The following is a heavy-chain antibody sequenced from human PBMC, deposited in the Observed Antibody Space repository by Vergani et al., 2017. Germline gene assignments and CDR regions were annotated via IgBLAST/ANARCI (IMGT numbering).Heavy chain of an antibody. CDR2: INYVGRT. CDR3: ARVDTQVPATYHFYYMDV. J-gene: IGHJ6*03. CDR1: GGPINPSSSF. D-gene: IGHD6-25*01. Sequence: QLQLQESGPGLVKPSATLSLICTVSGGPINPSSSFWGWIRQSPGKGLEWIGGINYVGRTYYIPSLQSRATMFVDTSKKQFTLNLTSVTAAGTAVYYCARVDTQVPATYHFYYMDVWGKGTTVVVSS. V-gene: IGHV4-39*01.